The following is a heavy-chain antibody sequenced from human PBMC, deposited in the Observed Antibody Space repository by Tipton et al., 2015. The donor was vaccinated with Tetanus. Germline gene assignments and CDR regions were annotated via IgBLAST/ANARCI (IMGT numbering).Heavy chain of an antibody. J-gene: IGHJ4*02. Sequence: QLVQSGAEVKKPGASVKVSCKASGYTFNTFGISWVRQAPGQGLEWIGWISVYNGNTNYGQNVQGRVTMTTDTPASTAYMEVSSLRSEDTAVYFCARDGSKWMFDYWGQGTVVIVSS. CDR2: ISVYNGNT. D-gene: IGHD3-10*01. CDR3: ARDGSKWMFDY. V-gene: IGHV1-18*01. CDR1: GYTFNTFG.